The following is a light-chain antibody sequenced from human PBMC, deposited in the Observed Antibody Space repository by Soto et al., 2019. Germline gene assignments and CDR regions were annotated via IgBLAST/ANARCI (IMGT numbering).Light chain of an antibody. V-gene: IGKV3-20*01. CDR1: QSVTSNY. CDR3: QQYAGAPWT. Sequence: EIVLTQSPGTLSVSPGERAALSCKASQSVTSNYLAWYQQRPGQAPRLLIYGANRRATGSPDRLTGSGSGTDFNLTISSLEPEDSGLYYCQQYAGAPWTFGQGTRVEIK. CDR2: GAN. J-gene: IGKJ1*01.